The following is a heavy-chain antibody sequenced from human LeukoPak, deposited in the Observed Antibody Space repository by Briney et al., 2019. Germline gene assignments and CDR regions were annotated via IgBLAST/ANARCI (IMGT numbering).Heavy chain of an antibody. D-gene: IGHD6-6*01. CDR3: ARGHEQLVRGLFYYFDY. CDR1: GDSISSGDYY. Sequence: PSETLSLTCTVSGDSISSGDYYWSWIRQPARKGLEWIGRISSSGSTYYNPSLKSRVTISVDTSKNQFSLKLSSVTAADTAVYYCARGHEQLVRGLFYYFDYWGQGTLVTVSS. CDR2: ISSSGST. V-gene: IGHV4-61*02. J-gene: IGHJ4*02.